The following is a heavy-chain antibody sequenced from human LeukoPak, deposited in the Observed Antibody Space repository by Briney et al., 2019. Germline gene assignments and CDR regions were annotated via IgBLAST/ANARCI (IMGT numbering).Heavy chain of an antibody. CDR2: INPNSGAT. J-gene: IGHJ4*02. V-gene: IGHV1-2*02. CDR1: GYTFTGYY. D-gene: IGHD3-9*01. Sequence: ALVKVSCKASGYTFTGYYMNWVRQAPGQGFEWMGWINPNSGATNYAQKFQGRVTMTRDTSISTAYMELSRLRSDDTAVYYCARTSYYDILTSYRYFDYWGQGTLVTVSS. CDR3: ARTSYYDILTSYRYFDY.